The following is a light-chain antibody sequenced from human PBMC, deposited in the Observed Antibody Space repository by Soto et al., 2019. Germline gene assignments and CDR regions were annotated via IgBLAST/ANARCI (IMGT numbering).Light chain of an antibody. CDR3: QSGEV. Sequence: QAVVTQPPSVSGAPGQRVTISCTGSSSNIGAGYDVHWYQQLPGTAPKLLIYGNSNRPSGVPDRFSGSKSGTSASLAITGLQAEDEADYYCQSGEVFAGGTKLTVL. V-gene: IGLV1-40*01. J-gene: IGLJ3*02. CDR1: SSNIGAGYD. CDR2: GNS.